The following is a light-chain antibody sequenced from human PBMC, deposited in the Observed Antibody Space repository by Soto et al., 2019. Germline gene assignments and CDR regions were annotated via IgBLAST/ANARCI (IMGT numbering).Light chain of an antibody. V-gene: IGLV2-23*01. CDR1: HSDVGSYNL. J-gene: IGLJ3*02. CDR3: CSYAGSFSLM. CDR2: EDS. Sequence: QSVLTQPASVSGSPGQSITISCTGTHSDVGSYNLVSWYQQHPGKAPKLIIYEDSKRPSGVSNRFSGSKSGYTASLTISGLEXXXXXXYYCCSYAGSFSLMFGGGTKLTVL.